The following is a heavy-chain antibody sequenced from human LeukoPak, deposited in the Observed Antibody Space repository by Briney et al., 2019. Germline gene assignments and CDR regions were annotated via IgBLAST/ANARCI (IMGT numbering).Heavy chain of an antibody. CDR1: GFTFSDYY. V-gene: IGHV3-11*01. J-gene: IGHJ4*02. CDR2: ISSSGSTI. D-gene: IGHD4-17*01. Sequence: PGGSLRLSCAASGFTFSDYYMSWLRQAPGKGLEWVSYISSSGSTIYYADSVKGRFTISRDNSKNTLYLQMNSLRAEDTAVYYCAKGYGDYVSYHDWGQGTLVTVSS. CDR3: AKGYGDYVSYHD.